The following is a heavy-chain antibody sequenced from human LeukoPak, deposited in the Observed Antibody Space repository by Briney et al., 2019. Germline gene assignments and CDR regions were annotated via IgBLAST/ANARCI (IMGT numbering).Heavy chain of an antibody. CDR1: GFTFSSYW. CDR2: INSDGSST. Sequence: PGGSLRLSCAASGFTFSSYWMHWVRQAPGKGLVWVSRINSDGSSTSYADSVKGRFTISRDNAKNTLYLQMNSLRAEDTAVYYCAREGLLELLLIDYWGQGTLVTVSS. D-gene: IGHD1-26*01. V-gene: IGHV3-74*01. J-gene: IGHJ4*02. CDR3: AREGLLELLLIDY.